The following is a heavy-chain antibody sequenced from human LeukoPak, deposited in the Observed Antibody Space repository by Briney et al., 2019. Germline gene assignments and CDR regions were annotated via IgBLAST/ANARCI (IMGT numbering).Heavy chain of an antibody. J-gene: IGHJ6*03. D-gene: IGHD3-10*01. CDR1: GFTFSSYD. CDR2: IGTAGDT. Sequence: GGSLRLSCAASGFTFSSYDMHWVRQATGKGLEWVSAIGTAGDTYYPGSVKGRFTISRENAKNSLYLQMNSLRAGDTAVYYCARAYLTSRGGYYYYYMDVWGKGTTVTVS. V-gene: IGHV3-13*01. CDR3: ARAYLTSRGGYYYYYMDV.